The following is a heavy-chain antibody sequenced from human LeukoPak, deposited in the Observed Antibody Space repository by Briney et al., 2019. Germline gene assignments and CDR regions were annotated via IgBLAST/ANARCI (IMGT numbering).Heavy chain of an antibody. D-gene: IGHD5-18*01. CDR1: GFTFSSYA. V-gene: IGHV3-23*01. Sequence: GGYLRLSCAASGFTFSSYAMSWVRQAPGKGLEWVSGISSSGDSTYYEDSVKGRFTISRDTSKNALYLQMNSLRAEDTAVYYCAKGRHGYIFYFDYWGQGTVVTVSS. CDR2: ISSSGDST. CDR3: AKGRHGYIFYFDY. J-gene: IGHJ4*02.